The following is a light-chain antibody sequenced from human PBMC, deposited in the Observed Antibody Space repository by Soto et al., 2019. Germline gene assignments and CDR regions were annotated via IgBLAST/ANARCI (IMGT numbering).Light chain of an antibody. J-gene: IGLJ1*01. Sequence: QSVLTQPASVSGSPGQSITISCTGTSGDVGSYSPVSWYQQLPGKAPKLIIYEVTKRPSGVSNRFSGSKSGNTASLTISGLQAEDEAKYFCCSYAGGDTFFLFGPGTKVTVL. CDR2: EVT. CDR3: CSYAGGDTFFL. V-gene: IGLV2-23*02. CDR1: SGDVGSYSP.